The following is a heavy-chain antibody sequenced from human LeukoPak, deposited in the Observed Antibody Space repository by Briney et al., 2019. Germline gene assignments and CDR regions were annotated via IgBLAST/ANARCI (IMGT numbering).Heavy chain of an antibody. D-gene: IGHD1-26*01. Sequence: SVKVSFKASGGTFSSYAISWVRQAPGQGLEWMGGIIPIFGTANYAQKFQGRVTITTDESTSTAYMELSSLRSEDTAVYYCARGRGKVGATKLGYYYYYMDVWGKGTTVTVSS. J-gene: IGHJ6*03. CDR2: IIPIFGTA. CDR1: GGTFSSYA. CDR3: ARGRGKVGATKLGYYYYYMDV. V-gene: IGHV1-69*05.